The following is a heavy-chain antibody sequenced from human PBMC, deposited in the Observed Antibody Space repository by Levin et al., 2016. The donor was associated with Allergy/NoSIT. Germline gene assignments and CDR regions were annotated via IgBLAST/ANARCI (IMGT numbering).Heavy chain of an antibody. D-gene: IGHD2-21*01. CDR3: ARAPLEYCDGDCSSRDGRYYYYMDV. J-gene: IGHJ6*03. Sequence: WVRQAPGQGLEWMGGFIPIFNIPNSAQKFQGRVTITADKSTSTVYMELSSLKSEDTAVYYCARAPLEYCDGDCSSRDGRYYYYMDVWGKGTTVTVSS. CDR2: FIPIFNIP. V-gene: IGHV1-69*17.